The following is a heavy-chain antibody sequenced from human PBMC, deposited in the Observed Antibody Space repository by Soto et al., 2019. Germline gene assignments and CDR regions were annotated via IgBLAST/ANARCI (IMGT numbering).Heavy chain of an antibody. CDR1: GYTFTSYD. CDR2: MNPNSGNT. J-gene: IGHJ6*04. V-gene: IGHV1-8*01. CDR3: ASGSGAIYYSCGMDV. Sequence: QVQLVQSGAEVKKPGASVKVSCKASGYTFTSYDINWVRQATGQGLEWMGWMNPNSGNTGYAQKSQGRVTMTRNTSVRTDYMELISLRSADTAVYYCASGSGAIYYSCGMDVWGEGITVTVSS. D-gene: IGHD3-10*01.